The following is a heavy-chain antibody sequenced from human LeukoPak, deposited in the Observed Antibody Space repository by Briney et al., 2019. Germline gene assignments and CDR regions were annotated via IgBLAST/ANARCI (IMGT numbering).Heavy chain of an antibody. V-gene: IGHV3-21*01. CDR3: ARWVTMVRGVIYDAFDI. J-gene: IGHJ3*02. CDR1: GFTFSSYS. D-gene: IGHD3-10*01. Sequence: PGGSLRLSCAASGFTFSSYSMNWVRQAPGKGLEWVSSISSSSSYIYYADSVKGRFTISRDNAKNSLYLQMNSLRAEDTAVYYCARWVTMVRGVIYDAFDIWGQGTMVTVSS. CDR2: ISSSSSYI.